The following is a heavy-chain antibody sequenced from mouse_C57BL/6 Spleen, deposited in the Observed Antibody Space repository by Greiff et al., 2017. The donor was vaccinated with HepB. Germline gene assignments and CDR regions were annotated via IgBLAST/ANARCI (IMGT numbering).Heavy chain of an antibody. CDR2: INPNNGGT. CDR1: GYTFTDYY. Sequence: EVQLQQSGPELVKPGASVKISCKASGYTFTDYYMNWVKQSHGKSLEWIGDINPNNGGTSYNQKFKGKATLTVDKSSSTAYMELRSLTSEDSAVYYCARFNDYDPYYAMDYWGQGTSVTVSS. J-gene: IGHJ4*01. V-gene: IGHV1-26*01. D-gene: IGHD2-4*01. CDR3: ARFNDYDPYYAMDY.